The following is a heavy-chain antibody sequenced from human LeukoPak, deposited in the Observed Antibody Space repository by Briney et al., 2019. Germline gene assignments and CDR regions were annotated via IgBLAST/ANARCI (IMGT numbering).Heavy chain of an antibody. CDR2: AHYSGSG. D-gene: IGHD3-10*01. J-gene: IGHJ4*02. CDR1: GDSIRTYH. Sequence: SETLSLTCTVSGDSIRTYHWNWIRQSPGKGLEWLGSAHYSGSGNHNPSLKSRLTISVDTSKNQVSLKLSSITAADTAVYYCARDEINYGSGSYFDFWGQGTLVTVSS. V-gene: IGHV4-59*01. CDR3: ARDEINYGSGSYFDF.